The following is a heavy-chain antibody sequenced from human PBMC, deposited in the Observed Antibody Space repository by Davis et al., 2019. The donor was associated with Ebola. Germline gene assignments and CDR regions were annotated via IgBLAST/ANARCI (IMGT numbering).Heavy chain of an antibody. CDR2: ISAYNGNT. D-gene: IGHD6-6*01. CDR1: GYTFTSYG. CDR3: ARDLSGQLGRGAPQH. J-gene: IGHJ1*01. Sequence: ASVKVSCKASGYTFTSYGISWVRQAPGQGLEWMGWISAYNGNTNYAQKLQGRVTMTTDTSTSTAYMELRSLRSDDTAVYYCARDLSGQLGRGAPQHWGQGTLVTVSS. V-gene: IGHV1-18*01.